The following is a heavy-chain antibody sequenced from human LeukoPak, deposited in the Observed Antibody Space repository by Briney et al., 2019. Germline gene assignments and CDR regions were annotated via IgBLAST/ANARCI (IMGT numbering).Heavy chain of an antibody. V-gene: IGHV3-21*01. D-gene: IGHD5-18*01. CDR1: GFTFSSYS. CDR2: ISSSSSSI. J-gene: IGHJ4*02. CDR3: ARASGDIVETATMGSY. Sequence: GGSLRLSCAASGFTFSSYSMNWVRQAPGKGLEWVSSISSSSSSIYYADSVKGRFTISRDNAKNSLYLQMNSLRTEDTAVYYCARASGDIVETATMGSYWGQGTLVTVSS.